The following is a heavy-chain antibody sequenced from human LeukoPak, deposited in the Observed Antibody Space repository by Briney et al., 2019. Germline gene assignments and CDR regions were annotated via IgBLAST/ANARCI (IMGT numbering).Heavy chain of an antibody. CDR3: ARGLGTTEPGNY. V-gene: IGHV1-8*03. CDR1: GYTFTSYD. D-gene: IGHD4-11*01. J-gene: IGHJ4*02. CDR2: MNPNSGNT. Sequence: ASVKVSCKASGYTFTSYDINWVRQATGQGLEWMGWMNPNSGNTGYAQKFQGRVTITRNTSISTAHMELTSLRSEDTSVYYCARGLGTTEPGNYGGRGPLVTVSS.